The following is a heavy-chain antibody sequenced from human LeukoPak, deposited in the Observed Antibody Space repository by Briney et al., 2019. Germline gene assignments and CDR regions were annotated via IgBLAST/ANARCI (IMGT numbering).Heavy chain of an antibody. CDR3: AKCESPITMIVVVTGGLFDY. D-gene: IGHD3-22*01. Sequence: GGSLRLSCAASGFTFSSYAMSWVRQAPGKGLEWVSAISGSGGSTYYADSVKGRFTISRGNSKNTLYLQMNSLRAEDTAVYYCAKCESPITMIVVVTGGLFDYWGQGTLVTVSS. CDR1: GFTFSSYA. CDR2: ISGSGGST. J-gene: IGHJ4*02. V-gene: IGHV3-23*01.